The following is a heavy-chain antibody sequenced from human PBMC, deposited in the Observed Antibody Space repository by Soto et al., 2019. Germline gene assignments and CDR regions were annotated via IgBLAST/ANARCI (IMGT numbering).Heavy chain of an antibody. J-gene: IGHJ4*02. CDR1: GGSISSGGYY. V-gene: IGHV4-31*03. CDR2: IYYSGST. Sequence: QVQLQESGPGLVKPSQTLSLTCTVSGGSISSGGYYWSWIRQHPGKGQEWIGYIYYSGSTYYNPSLKSRVTISVETSKNQFSLKVSSVTAADTAVYYCARGTRGGYEGSFDYWGQGTLVTVSS. CDR3: ARGTRGGYEGSFDY. D-gene: IGHD5-12*01.